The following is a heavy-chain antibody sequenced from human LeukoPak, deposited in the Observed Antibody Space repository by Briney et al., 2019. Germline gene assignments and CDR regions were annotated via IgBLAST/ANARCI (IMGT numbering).Heavy chain of an antibody. CDR2: IYPGDSDT. V-gene: IGHV5-51*01. CDR1: GYPFTNYW. Sequence: RGGSLQISCEASGYPFTNYWIAWVRQVPGKGLEWMGIIYPGDSDTRYSPSFQGQVTISADKYISTAYVQWSSLKASDTAMYYCARPGSPGSIVPDYWGQGTLVTVSS. CDR3: ARPGSPGSIVPDY. D-gene: IGHD2-15*01. J-gene: IGHJ4*02.